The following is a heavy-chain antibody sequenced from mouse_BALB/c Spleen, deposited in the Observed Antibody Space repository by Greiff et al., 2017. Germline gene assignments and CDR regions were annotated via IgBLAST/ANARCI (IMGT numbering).Heavy chain of an antibody. V-gene: IGHV5-6*02. Sequence: DVMLVESGGDLVKPGGSLKLSCAASGFTFSSYGMSWVRQTPDKRLEWVATISSGGSYTYYPDSVKGRFTISRDNAKNTLYLQMSSLKSEDTAMYYCARRGNWDPFAYWGQGTLVTVSA. D-gene: IGHD4-1*01. CDR3: ARRGNWDPFAY. CDR2: ISSGGSYT. J-gene: IGHJ3*01. CDR1: GFTFSSYG.